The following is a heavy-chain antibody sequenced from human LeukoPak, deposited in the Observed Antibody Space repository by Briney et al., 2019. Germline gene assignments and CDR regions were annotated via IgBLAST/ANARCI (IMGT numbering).Heavy chain of an antibody. CDR3: ARDEGTYGMDV. CDR1: GFTFSSYR. Sequence: GGSLRLSCAASGFTFSSYRMHWVRQTPGEGLVWVSRINRDGSTTNYADSVKGRFTIPRDNAKNTLYLQMNSLRAEDAAVYYCARDEGTYGMDVWGQGTTVTVSS. CDR2: INRDGSTT. V-gene: IGHV3-74*01. J-gene: IGHJ6*02. D-gene: IGHD1-1*01.